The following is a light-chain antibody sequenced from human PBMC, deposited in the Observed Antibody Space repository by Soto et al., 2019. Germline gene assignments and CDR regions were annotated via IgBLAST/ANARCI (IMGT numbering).Light chain of an antibody. J-gene: IGLJ2*01. CDR2: TNN. V-gene: IGLV1-44*01. Sequence: QSVLTQPPSASGTPGQRVTISCSGGSSNIGSNPVNWYQQLPGTAPKLLIYTNNQRPSGVPDRFSGSKSGTSASLAISGLQSEDEADYYCVAWDDSLTGHVVFGGGTKLTVL. CDR1: SSNIGSNP. CDR3: VAWDDSLTGHVV.